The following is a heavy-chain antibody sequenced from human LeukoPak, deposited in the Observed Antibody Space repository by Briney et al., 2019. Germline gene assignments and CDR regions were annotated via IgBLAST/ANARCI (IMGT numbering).Heavy chain of an antibody. Sequence: GGSLRLSCAASGFTFSSYAMHWVRQAPGKGLEWVAVISYDGSNKDYADSVKGRFTISRDNSKNTLYLQMNSLRAEDTAVYYCARAGDSSGYYGAYYFDYWGQGTLVTVSS. V-gene: IGHV3-30*04. D-gene: IGHD3-22*01. J-gene: IGHJ4*02. CDR2: ISYDGSNK. CDR1: GFTFSSYA. CDR3: ARAGDSSGYYGAYYFDY.